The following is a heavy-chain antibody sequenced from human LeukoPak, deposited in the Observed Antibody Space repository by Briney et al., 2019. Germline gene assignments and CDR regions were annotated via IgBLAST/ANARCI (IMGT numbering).Heavy chain of an antibody. Sequence: ASVKVSCKASGGTFSSYAISWVRQAPGQGLEWMGRIIPILGIANYAQKFQGRVTITADKSTSTAYMELSSLRSEDTAVYYCARDDRTRDFWSGYYTGVGCYYYGMDVWGQGTTVTVSS. V-gene: IGHV1-69*04. CDR2: IIPILGIA. J-gene: IGHJ6*02. D-gene: IGHD3-3*01. CDR3: ARDDRTRDFWSGYYTGVGCYYYGMDV. CDR1: GGTFSSYA.